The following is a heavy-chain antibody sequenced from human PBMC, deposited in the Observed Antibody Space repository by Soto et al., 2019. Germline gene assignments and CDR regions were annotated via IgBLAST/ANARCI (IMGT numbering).Heavy chain of an antibody. CDR1: GGTFSSYA. CDR3: ARSGYSYGHYGMDV. CDR2: IIPIFGTA. V-gene: IGHV1-69*13. D-gene: IGHD5-18*01. J-gene: IGHJ6*02. Sequence: GASVKVSCKASGGTFSSYAISWVRQAPGQGLEWMGGIIPIFGTANYAQKFQGRVTITADESTSTAYMELSSLRSEDTAVYYCARSGYSYGHYGMDVWGQGTTVTVSS.